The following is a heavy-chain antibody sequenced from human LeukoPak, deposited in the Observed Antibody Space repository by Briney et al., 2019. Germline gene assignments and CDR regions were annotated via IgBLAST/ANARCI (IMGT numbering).Heavy chain of an antibody. V-gene: IGHV1-18*01. CDR3: ARDLSSGSNGALDAFDI. CDR2: ISAYNGNT. Sequence: ASVKVSCKASGYTFTSYGISWVRQAPGQGLEWMGWISAYNGNTNYAQKLQGRVTMTTDTSTSTAYMELRSLRSDDTAVYYCARDLSSGSNGALDAFDIWGQGTMVTVSS. J-gene: IGHJ3*02. D-gene: IGHD1-26*01. CDR1: GYTFTSYG.